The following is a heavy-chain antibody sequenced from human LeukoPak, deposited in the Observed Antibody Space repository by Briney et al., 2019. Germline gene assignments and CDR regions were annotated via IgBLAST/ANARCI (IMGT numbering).Heavy chain of an antibody. Sequence: HGESLRLSCTASGFTFSSYGMHWVRQAPGKGLEWVAIIWYDGSNKYYADSVKGRFTISRGKSKNTLYLQMNSLRAEDTGVYYCARGVGSASYYGTDVWGQGTTVTVSS. D-gene: IGHD2-2*01. V-gene: IGHV3-33*01. J-gene: IGHJ6*02. CDR3: ARGVGSASYYGTDV. CDR1: GFTFSSYG. CDR2: IWYDGSNK.